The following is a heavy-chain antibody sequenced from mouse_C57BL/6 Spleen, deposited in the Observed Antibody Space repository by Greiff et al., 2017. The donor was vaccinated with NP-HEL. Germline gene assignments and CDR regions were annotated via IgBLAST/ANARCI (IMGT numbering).Heavy chain of an antibody. CDR2: INPGSGGT. Sequence: VQLQQSGAELVRPGTSVKVSCKASGYAFTNYLIEWVKQRPGQGLEWIGVINPGSGGTNYNEKFKGKATLTADKSSSTAYMQLSSLTSEDSAVYFCAREGRYYDYAFDYWGQGTTLTVSS. CDR1: GYAFTNYL. CDR3: AREGRYYDYAFDY. V-gene: IGHV1-54*01. J-gene: IGHJ2*01. D-gene: IGHD2-4*01.